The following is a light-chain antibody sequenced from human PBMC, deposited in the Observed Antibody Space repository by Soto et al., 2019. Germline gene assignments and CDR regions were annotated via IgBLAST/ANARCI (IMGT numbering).Light chain of an antibody. CDR3: CSYAGSSTFA. CDR1: SSDVGSYNL. CDR2: EVS. V-gene: IGLV2-23*02. J-gene: IGLJ3*02. Sequence: QSVLTQPASVSGSPGQSITISCTGTSSDVGSYNLVSWYQQHPGKAPKLMIYEVSKRPSGVSNRFSGSKSGNTASLTISGLQAEDEAYYYCCSYAGSSTFAFGGGTQLTVL.